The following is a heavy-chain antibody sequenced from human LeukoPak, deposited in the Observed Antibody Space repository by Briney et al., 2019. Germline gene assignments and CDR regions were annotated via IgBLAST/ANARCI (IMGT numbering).Heavy chain of an antibody. CDR2: IKQDGSEK. CDR3: AAPTPITMTLGY. D-gene: IGHD3-22*01. Sequence: GGSLTLSCAASGFTFSSYWLSWVRQAPGKGLEWVANIKQDGSEKYYVDSVKGRFTISRDNAKNSLYLQMNSLRAEDTAVYYCAAPTPITMTLGYWGQGTLVTVSS. CDR1: GFTFSSYW. V-gene: IGHV3-7*01. J-gene: IGHJ4*02.